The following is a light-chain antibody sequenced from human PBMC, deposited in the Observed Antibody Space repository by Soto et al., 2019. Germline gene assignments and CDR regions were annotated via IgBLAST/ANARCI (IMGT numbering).Light chain of an antibody. CDR3: MQSLQTPLT. J-gene: IGKJ1*01. CDR2: LGS. Sequence: DIVMTQSPLYLPVTPGEPASISCRASQSLLESNRYNCLEWYLQKPGQSPQLLIYLGSNRASGVPDRFSGSGSGRDFTLKISRVEAEDGGVYYCMQSLQTPLTFGQGTKVEIK. CDR1: QSLLESNRYNC. V-gene: IGKV2-28*01.